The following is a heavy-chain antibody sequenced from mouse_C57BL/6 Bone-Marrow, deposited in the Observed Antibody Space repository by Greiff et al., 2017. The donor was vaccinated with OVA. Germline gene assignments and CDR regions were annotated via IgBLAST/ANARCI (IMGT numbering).Heavy chain of an antibody. Sequence: VQLQQSGAELARPGASVKLSCKATGYTFTSCGISWVKQRTGQGLVWIGEIYPRSGNTYYNETFKGKATLTADKSSSTAYMELRSLTSEDSAVYFCARGDWDWYFDVWGTGTTVTVSS. J-gene: IGHJ1*03. CDR1: GYTFTSCG. D-gene: IGHD4-1*01. CDR2: IYPRSGNT. CDR3: ARGDWDWYFDV. V-gene: IGHV1-81*01.